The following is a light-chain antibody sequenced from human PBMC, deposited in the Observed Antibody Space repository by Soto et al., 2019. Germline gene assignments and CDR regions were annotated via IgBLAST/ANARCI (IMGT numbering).Light chain of an antibody. V-gene: IGLV2-11*01. J-gene: IGLJ3*02. Sequence: QSVLTQPRSVSGSPGQSVTLSCTGTSSDVGSYNYASWYQQHPGKAPKLMIDDVNKRPSGVPDRFSGSRSGNTASLTISGLQAEDEADYYCCSYAGSYTWVFGGGTKLTVL. CDR3: CSYAGSYTWV. CDR1: SSDVGSYNY. CDR2: DVN.